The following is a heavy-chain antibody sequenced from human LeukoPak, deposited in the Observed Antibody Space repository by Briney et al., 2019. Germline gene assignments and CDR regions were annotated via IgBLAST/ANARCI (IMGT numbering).Heavy chain of an antibody. Sequence: GGSLRLSCAASGFTFSSYSMSWVRHVPGKGLEWLSYISSTSGTIYYADSVKGRFTISRDNAKNSLYLQMNSLRAEDTAVYYCARGRSSGSLRPFDYRGQGTLVTVSS. J-gene: IGHJ4*02. CDR3: ARGRSSGSLRPFDY. CDR1: GFTFSSYS. V-gene: IGHV3-48*01. CDR2: ISSTSGTI. D-gene: IGHD6-25*01.